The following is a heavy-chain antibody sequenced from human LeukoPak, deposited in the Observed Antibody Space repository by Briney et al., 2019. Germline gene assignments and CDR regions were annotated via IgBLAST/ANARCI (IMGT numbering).Heavy chain of an antibody. CDR2: IYYSGST. V-gene: IGHV4-39*01. D-gene: IGHD6-13*01. Sequence: SETLSLTCSVSGGSISSTNYYWAWSRQPPGKGLEWIGSIYYSGSTYYNPSLEGRVIISVDTSKNQFSLTVSSVTAADRAVYYCASEVVAAGTDYWGQGTLVTVSS. CDR1: GGSISSTNYY. J-gene: IGHJ4*02. CDR3: ASEVVAAGTDY.